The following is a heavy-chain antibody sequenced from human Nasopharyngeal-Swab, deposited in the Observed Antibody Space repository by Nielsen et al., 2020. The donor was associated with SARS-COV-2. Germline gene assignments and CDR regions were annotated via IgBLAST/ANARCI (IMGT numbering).Heavy chain of an antibody. CDR2: ISYDGSNK. J-gene: IGHJ6*02. V-gene: IGHV3-30*03. CDR3: ARPKVGYSYGLGDYYYYGMDV. D-gene: IGHD5-18*01. CDR1: GFTFSSYG. Sequence: SCAASGFTFSSYGMHWVRQAPGKGLEWVAVISYDGSNKYYADSVKGRFTISRDNSKNTLYLQMNSLRAEDTAVYYCARPKVGYSYGLGDYYYYGMDVWGQGTTVTVSS.